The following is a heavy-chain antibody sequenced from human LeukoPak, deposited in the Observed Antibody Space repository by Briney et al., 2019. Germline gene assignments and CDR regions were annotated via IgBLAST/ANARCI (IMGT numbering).Heavy chain of an antibody. J-gene: IGHJ4*02. V-gene: IGHV3-23*01. CDR3: AKDQRQGGSYLFDY. Sequence: GGSLRLSCAASGFTFSSYAMSWVRQAPGKGLEWGSAISGSGGGTYYADSVKGRFTISRDNSKNTLYLQMNSLRAEDTAVYYCAKDQRQGGSYLFDYWGQGTLVTVSS. CDR1: GFTFSSYA. D-gene: IGHD1-26*01. CDR2: ISGSGGGT.